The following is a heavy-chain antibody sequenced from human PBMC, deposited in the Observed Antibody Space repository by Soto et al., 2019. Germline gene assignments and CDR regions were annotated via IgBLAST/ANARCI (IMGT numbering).Heavy chain of an antibody. CDR2: IWSDGSKE. V-gene: IGHV3-33*01. CDR3: ARDKGVTCLDT. D-gene: IGHD3-16*01. Sequence: QAQLVESGGGVVQPGRSLRLSCAASGLPFSASGMHWVRQAPGKGLEWVATIWSDGSKEYYADSVKGRFTITRDNSKNMIFLQMESLRAEDTAVYYCARDKGVTCLDTWGQGNMVTVSS. J-gene: IGHJ5*02. CDR1: GLPFSASG.